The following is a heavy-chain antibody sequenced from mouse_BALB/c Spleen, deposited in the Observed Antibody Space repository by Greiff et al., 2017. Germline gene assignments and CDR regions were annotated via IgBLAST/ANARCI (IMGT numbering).Heavy chain of an antibody. J-gene: IGHJ4*01. Sequence: VQLQQSGAELVRPGVSVKISCKGSGYTFTDYAMHWVKQSHAKSLEWIGVISTYYGDASYNQKFKGKATMTVDKSSSTAYMELARLTSEDSAIYYCASEGLYYAMDYWGQGTSDTVSS. CDR3: ASEGLYYAMDY. CDR2: ISTYYGDA. CDR1: GYTFTDYA. D-gene: IGHD3-3*01. V-gene: IGHV1S137*01.